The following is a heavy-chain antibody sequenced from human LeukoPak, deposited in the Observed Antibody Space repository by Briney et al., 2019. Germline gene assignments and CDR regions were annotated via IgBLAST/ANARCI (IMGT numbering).Heavy chain of an antibody. CDR1: GYTFTTYY. CDR2: INPSGGST. CDR3: ARGEPTWLVSTNHAFDI. J-gene: IGHJ3*02. V-gene: IGHV1-46*01. Sequence: ASVKVTFKASGYTFTTYYMHWVRQAPGQGLEWMGIINPSGGSTSYAQKFQGRVTMTRDTSTSTVYMELSSLRSEDTAVYYCARGEPTWLVSTNHAFDIWGQGTMVTVSS. D-gene: IGHD5-24*01.